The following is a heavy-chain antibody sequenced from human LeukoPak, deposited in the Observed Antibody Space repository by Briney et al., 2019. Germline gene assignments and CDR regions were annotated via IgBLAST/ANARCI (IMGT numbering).Heavy chain of an antibody. Sequence: GGSLRLSCATSGFTFSSYAMSWVRQTPGKGLEWVSAISGSGSKTQSADSVKGRFTISRDNSKNTVFLQVNSLRAEDSAVYYCAKDRPLSVAVAGTGNFDYWGQGTLVIVSS. D-gene: IGHD6-19*01. CDR3: AKDRPLSVAVAGTGNFDY. CDR1: GFTFSSYA. CDR2: ISGSGSKT. V-gene: IGHV3-23*01. J-gene: IGHJ4*02.